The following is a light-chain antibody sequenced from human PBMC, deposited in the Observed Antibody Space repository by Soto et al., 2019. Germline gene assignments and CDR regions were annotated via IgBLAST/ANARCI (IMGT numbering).Light chain of an antibody. CDR1: SSDVGGYNY. CDR2: EVT. CDR3: SSFAGGGNPVL. J-gene: IGLJ2*01. V-gene: IGLV2-8*01. Sequence: QSVLTQPPSASGSLGQSVTISCTGTSSDVGGYNYVSWHQQHPDKAPKVMIYEVTKRPPGVPDRFSGSKSGNTASLTVSGLQAEDEAGYYCSSFAGGGNPVLLGGGTKVTVL.